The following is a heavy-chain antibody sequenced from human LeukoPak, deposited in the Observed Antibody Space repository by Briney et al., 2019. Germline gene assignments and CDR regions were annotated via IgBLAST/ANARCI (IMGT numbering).Heavy chain of an antibody. V-gene: IGHV3-23*01. CDR3: AKEHYYYYYMDV. CDR2: ISGTGGTT. CDR1: GFTFSSYA. Sequence: GGSLRLSCAASGFTFSSYAMSWVRQAPGKGLEWVSSISGTGGTTYYAESVKGRFSISRDNSRNTLYLQMSGLRAEDMAVYYCAKEHYYYYYMDVWGKGTTVTISS. J-gene: IGHJ6*03.